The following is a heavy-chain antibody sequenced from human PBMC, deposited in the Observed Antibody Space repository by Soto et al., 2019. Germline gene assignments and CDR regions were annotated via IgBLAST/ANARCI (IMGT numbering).Heavy chain of an antibody. Sequence: ASVKVSWKAAGYMFTSNGISLVRQAPGQGLEWMGWISDYSGNTNYAQSLQGRVTMTTDTSMSTAYMELRSLRSDDTAVYYCARDEGSMYYSGMDVWGQGTTVTVSS. CDR1: GYMFTSNG. J-gene: IGHJ6*02. V-gene: IGHV1-18*04. D-gene: IGHD2-2*01. CDR2: ISDYSGNT. CDR3: ARDEGSMYYSGMDV.